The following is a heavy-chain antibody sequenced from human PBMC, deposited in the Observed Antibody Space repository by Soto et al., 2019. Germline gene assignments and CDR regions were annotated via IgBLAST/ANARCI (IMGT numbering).Heavy chain of an antibody. D-gene: IGHD5-12*01. V-gene: IGHV1-18*01. Sequence: QVQLVQSGGEVKKPGASVKLSCTASGYTFTSDGISWVRQAPGQVLEWMGWISAYNGKTNYAQNVQSRVTMTTDTSTRTAYMDLRSLRSDDTAVYYCARGGDVNYYHGMDVWGQGTTVTVSS. CDR1: GYTFTSDG. CDR3: ARGGDVNYYHGMDV. CDR2: ISAYNGKT. J-gene: IGHJ6*02.